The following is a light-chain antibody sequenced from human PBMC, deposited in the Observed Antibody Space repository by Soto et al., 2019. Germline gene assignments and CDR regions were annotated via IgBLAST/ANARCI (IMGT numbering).Light chain of an antibody. CDR3: SSYTSSSTLL. Sequence: QSALTQPASVSGSPGQSITISCTGTSSDVGGYNYVSWYQQHPGKAPKVMIFEVSNQPSGVSNRFSGSKSGNTASLTISGLQAEDEADYYCSSYTSSSTLLFGTGTQLTVL. J-gene: IGLJ1*01. V-gene: IGLV2-14*01. CDR1: SSDVGGYNY. CDR2: EVS.